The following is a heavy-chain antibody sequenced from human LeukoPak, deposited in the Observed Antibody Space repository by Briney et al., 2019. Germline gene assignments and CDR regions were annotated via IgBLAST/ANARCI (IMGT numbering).Heavy chain of an antibody. V-gene: IGHV3-9*01. CDR1: GFTFTTYA. Sequence: PGGSLRLSCAASGFTFTTYAMHWVRQAPGKGLEWVSGISWNSGSIGYADSVKGRFTISRDNAKNSLYLQMNSLRAEDTALYYCAKSDSSGSKEALFDYWGQGTLVTVSS. CDR2: ISWNSGSI. D-gene: IGHD6-19*01. J-gene: IGHJ4*02. CDR3: AKSDSSGSKEALFDY.